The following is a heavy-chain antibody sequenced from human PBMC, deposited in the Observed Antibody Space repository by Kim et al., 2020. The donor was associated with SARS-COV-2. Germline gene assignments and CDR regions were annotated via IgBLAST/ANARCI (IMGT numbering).Heavy chain of an antibody. CDR2: ISYDGSNK. J-gene: IGHJ4*02. D-gene: IGHD1-26*01. Sequence: GGSLRLSCAASGFTFSSYAMHWVRQAPGKGLEWVAVISYDGSNKYYADSVKGRFTISRDNSKNTLYLQMNSLRAEDTAVYYCARDHSGELRDFDYWGQGT. CDR3: ARDHSGELRDFDY. CDR1: GFTFSSYA. V-gene: IGHV3-30*04.